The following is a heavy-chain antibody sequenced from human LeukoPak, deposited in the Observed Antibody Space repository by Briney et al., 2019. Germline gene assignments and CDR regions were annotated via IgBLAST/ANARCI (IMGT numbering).Heavy chain of an antibody. CDR3: AKNKAYYDFWSGYFYGMDV. CDR1: GFTFSSYA. CDR2: ISGSGGST. D-gene: IGHD3-3*01. J-gene: IGHJ6*02. Sequence: GGSLRLSCAASGFTFSSYAMSWVRQAPGTGLEWVSAISGSGGSTYYADSVEGRFTISRDNSKNTLYLQMNSLRAEDTAVYYCAKNKAYYDFWSGYFYGMDVWGQGTTVTVSS. V-gene: IGHV3-23*01.